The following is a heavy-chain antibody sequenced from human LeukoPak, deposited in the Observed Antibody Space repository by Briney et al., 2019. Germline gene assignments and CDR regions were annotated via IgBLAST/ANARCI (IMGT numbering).Heavy chain of an antibody. V-gene: IGHV1-69*05. CDR1: GGTFSSYA. Sequence: EASVKVSCKASGGTFSSYAISWVRQAPGQGLEWMGGIIPIFGTANYAQKFQGRVTITTDESTSTAYMELSSRRSEDTAVYYCARAAGLWSYYFDYWGQGTLVTVSS. CDR2: IIPIFGTA. J-gene: IGHJ4*02. D-gene: IGHD5-18*01. CDR3: ARAAGLWSYYFDY.